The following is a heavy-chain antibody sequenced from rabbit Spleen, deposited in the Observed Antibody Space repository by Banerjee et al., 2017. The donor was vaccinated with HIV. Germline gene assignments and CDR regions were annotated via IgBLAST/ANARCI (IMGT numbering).Heavy chain of an antibody. CDR2: IYSSSTIP. J-gene: IGHJ3*01. Sequence: QEQLEESGGDLVKPEGSLTLTCTASGFSFSSSYYMYWVRQAPGKGLEWIGCIYSSSTIPWYASWAKGRFTTSKTSSTTVTLQMTSLTDADTATYFCARGGYGGHIYSMGLWGQGTLVTVS. CDR1: GFSFSSSYY. D-gene: IGHD4-2*01. V-gene: IGHV1S45*01. CDR3: ARGGYGGHIYSMGL.